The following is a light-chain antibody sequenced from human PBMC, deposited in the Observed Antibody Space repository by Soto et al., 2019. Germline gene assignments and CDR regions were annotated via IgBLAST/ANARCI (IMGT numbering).Light chain of an antibody. V-gene: IGKV3-20*01. CDR1: QSVSSGD. J-gene: IGKJ2*01. CDR2: AAS. CDR3: QQYGGSPYT. Sequence: EIVLTQSPGTLSLSPGARATLSCRASQSVSSGDLAWYQQKPGQAPRLLIDAASSRAIGIPDRFSGSGSGTDFAHTISRLEPEDFAVYYCQQYGGSPYTFGQGTKVEIK.